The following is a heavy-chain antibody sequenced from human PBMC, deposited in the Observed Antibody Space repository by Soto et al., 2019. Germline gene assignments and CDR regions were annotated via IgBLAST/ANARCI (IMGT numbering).Heavy chain of an antibody. J-gene: IGHJ5*02. CDR1: GYTFSSYA. D-gene: IGHD3-3*01. CDR3: ARDGRITIFGVVRFFGWFDP. Sequence: ASVKVSCKASGYTFSSYAMHWVRQAPGQRLEWMGWINAGNGNTKYSQKFQGRVTITRDTSASTAYMELSSLRSEDTAVYYCARDGRITIFGVVRFFGWFDPWGQGTLVTVSS. V-gene: IGHV1-3*01. CDR2: INAGNGNT.